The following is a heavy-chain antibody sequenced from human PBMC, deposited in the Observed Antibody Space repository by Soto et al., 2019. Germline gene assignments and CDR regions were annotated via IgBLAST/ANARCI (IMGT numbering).Heavy chain of an antibody. CDR1: GFTFSNAW. Sequence: GGSLRLSCAASGFTFSNAWMSWVRQAPGKGLEWFVRIKSKTDGGTTDYAAPVKGRFTISRDDSKNTLYLQMNSLKTEDTAVYYCVAAAGPSYYYYGMDVWGQGTTVTVSS. CDR2: IKSKTDGGTT. CDR3: VAAAGPSYYYYGMDV. J-gene: IGHJ6*02. D-gene: IGHD6-13*01. V-gene: IGHV3-15*01.